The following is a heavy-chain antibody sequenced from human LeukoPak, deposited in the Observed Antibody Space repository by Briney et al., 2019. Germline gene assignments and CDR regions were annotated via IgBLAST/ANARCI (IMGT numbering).Heavy chain of an antibody. CDR3: AKSHVSTATGTGRYFDY. Sequence: GGSLRPSWAVSGLTFSNSAMSWVRQAPGKGLEWVAAISVGSDVIYYADSVKGRFAISRDNSKNTVYLQMDSLRAEDTAVYYCAKSHVSTATGTGRYFDYWGQGTLVTVSS. V-gene: IGHV3-23*01. D-gene: IGHD3-9*01. J-gene: IGHJ4*02. CDR2: ISVGSDVI. CDR1: GLTFSNSA.